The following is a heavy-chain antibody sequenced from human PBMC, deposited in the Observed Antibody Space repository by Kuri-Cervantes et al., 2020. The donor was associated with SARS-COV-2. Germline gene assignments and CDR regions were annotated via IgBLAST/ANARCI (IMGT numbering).Heavy chain of an antibody. CDR1: GGTFSSYA. D-gene: IGHD2-21*02. CDR3: ARGRTSGVLTAILW. J-gene: IGHJ4*02. CDR2: IIPIFGTA. Sequence: SVQVSCKASGGTFSSYAISWVRQAPGQGLEWMGGIIPIFGTANYAQKFQGGVTITPDVSPTTSYMELSSLRSDDTAVYYCARGRTSGVLTAILWWGQGALVTVSS. V-gene: IGHV1-69*13.